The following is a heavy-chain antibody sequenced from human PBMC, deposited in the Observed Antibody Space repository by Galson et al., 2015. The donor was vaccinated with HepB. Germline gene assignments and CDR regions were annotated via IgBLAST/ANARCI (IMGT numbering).Heavy chain of an antibody. V-gene: IGHV3-30*18. J-gene: IGHJ4*02. CDR3: AKDRDDYGASYYFDH. CDR1: GFTFSSYG. D-gene: IGHD4-17*01. CDR2: ISYDGRNK. Sequence: SLRLSCAASGFTFSSYGMHWVRQAPGKGLEWVAVISYDGRNKYSADPVKGRFTISRDNSKNTLYLQMNSLRAEDTAVYYCAKDRDDYGASYYFDHWGQGTLVTVSS.